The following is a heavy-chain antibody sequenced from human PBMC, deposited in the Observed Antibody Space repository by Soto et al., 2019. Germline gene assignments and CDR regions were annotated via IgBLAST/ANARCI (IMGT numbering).Heavy chain of an antibody. CDR3: ARQLYTVVTPQDY. CDR1: GFTLSNLR. V-gene: IGHV3-48*02. Sequence: GSLRICGAASGFTLSNLRMNWMRQAPGKGLEWVSHIDGSGTTMSYVDSVKGRFTISRDNAKNSLYLEMTSLRDEDTAVYYCARQLYTVVTPQDYWGRGTLVTVSS. D-gene: IGHD2-21*02. CDR2: IDGSGTTM. J-gene: IGHJ4*02.